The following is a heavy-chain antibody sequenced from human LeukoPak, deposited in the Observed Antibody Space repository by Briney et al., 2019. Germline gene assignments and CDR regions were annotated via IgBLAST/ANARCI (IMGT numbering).Heavy chain of an antibody. CDR2: IIPKYSAS. D-gene: IGHD3-3*02. CDR3: VRPDRIFGVPAAFDA. V-gene: IGHV1-69*01. CDR1: GGSFSDSP. J-gene: IGHJ3*01. Sequence: SVKVSCKASGGSFSDSPINWVRQAPGQGLEWLGGIIPKYSASNYAQAFRGRVTITADESTNTAYMEMSGLRPDDAAVYYCVRPDRIFGVPAAFDAWGQGTLVAVSS.